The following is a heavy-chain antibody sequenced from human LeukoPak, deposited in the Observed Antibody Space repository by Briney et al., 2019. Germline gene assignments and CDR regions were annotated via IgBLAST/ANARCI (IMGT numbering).Heavy chain of an antibody. V-gene: IGHV4-39*07. CDR1: GGSISSSSYY. Sequence: SETLSLTCTVSGGSISSSSYYWGWIRQPPGKGLEWIGSIYYSGSTYYNPSLKSRVTISVDTSKNQFSLKLSSVTAADTAVYYCARARGCSNWGGGSCHFDYWGQGTLVTVSS. CDR2: IYYSGST. D-gene: IGHD2-15*01. CDR3: ARARGCSNWGGGSCHFDY. J-gene: IGHJ4*02.